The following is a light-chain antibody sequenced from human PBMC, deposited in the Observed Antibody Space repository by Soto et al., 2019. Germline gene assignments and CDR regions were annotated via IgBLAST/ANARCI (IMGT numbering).Light chain of an antibody. V-gene: IGKV3-20*01. CDR1: QSVSSTF. Sequence: EIALMQSPSTLSLSPGERATLSCRASQSVSSTFLSWYQQKPGQAPRLLIFDASSRATGIPDRFSGSGSGTDFTLTISRLEPEDLAVYFCQKYGNSPYTFGQGTKLEI. J-gene: IGKJ2*01. CDR3: QKYGNSPYT. CDR2: DAS.